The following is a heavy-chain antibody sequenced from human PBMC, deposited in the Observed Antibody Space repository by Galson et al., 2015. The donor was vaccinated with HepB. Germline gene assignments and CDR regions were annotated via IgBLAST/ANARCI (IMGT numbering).Heavy chain of an antibody. D-gene: IGHD3-3*01. V-gene: IGHV1-18*01. Sequence: SVKVSCKASGYTFTSYGISWVRQAPGQGLEWMGWISAYNGNTNYAQKLQGRVTMTTDTSTSTAYMELRSLRSDDTAVYYCARDRGWHDFWSGFPPKNWFDPWGQGTLVTVSS. CDR3: ARDRGWHDFWSGFPPKNWFDP. CDR2: ISAYNGNT. CDR1: GYTFTSYG. J-gene: IGHJ5*02.